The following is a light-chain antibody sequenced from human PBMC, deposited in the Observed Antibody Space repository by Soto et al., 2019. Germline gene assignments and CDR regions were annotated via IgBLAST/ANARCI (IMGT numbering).Light chain of an antibody. CDR1: RSVSGGT. CDR2: DAS. CDR3: QHYGTSAL. V-gene: IGKV3-20*01. Sequence: EIVWTQSPGTLSLSPGERATLSCRPSRSVSGGTLAWYQQKPGQAPRLLIYDASRATGIPDRFSASGSGTDFTLTITRLEPEDFAVYYCQHYGTSALFGPGTKVDI. J-gene: IGKJ3*01.